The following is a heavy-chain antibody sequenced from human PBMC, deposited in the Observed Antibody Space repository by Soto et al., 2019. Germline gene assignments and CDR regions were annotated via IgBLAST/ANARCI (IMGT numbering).Heavy chain of an antibody. J-gene: IGHJ3*02. V-gene: IGHV3-30*18. Sequence: PGGSLRLSCAASGFTFSSYGMHWVRQAPGKGLEWVAVISYDGSNKYYADSVKGRFTISRDNSKNTLYLQMNSLRAEDTAVYYCAKDHGGAFDIWGQGTMVTVS. CDR2: ISYDGSNK. D-gene: IGHD3-10*01. CDR1: GFTFSSYG. CDR3: AKDHGGAFDI.